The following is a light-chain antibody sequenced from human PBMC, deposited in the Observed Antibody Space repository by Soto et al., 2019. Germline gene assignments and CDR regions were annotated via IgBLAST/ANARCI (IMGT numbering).Light chain of an antibody. CDR1: QSVGFS. Sequence: EIVMTQSPATLSVSRGERATLSCRASQSVGFSLAWYQQKPGQAPRLLIYGASTRATGIPARFSGSGSGTEFTLTIRSLQSEDFAVYYCQQYNNWPPLTFGGGTKVEIK. V-gene: IGKV3-15*01. CDR2: GAS. CDR3: QQYNNWPPLT. J-gene: IGKJ4*01.